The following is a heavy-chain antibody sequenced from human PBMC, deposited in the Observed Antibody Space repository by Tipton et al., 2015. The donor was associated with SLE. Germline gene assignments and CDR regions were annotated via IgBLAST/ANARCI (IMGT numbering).Heavy chain of an antibody. Sequence: TLSLTCTVSGGSVSSGSYYWSWIRQPPGKGLEWIGYIYYSGSTNYNPSLKSRVTISVDTSKNQFSLKLSSVTAADTAVYYCARDSEGGGAFDIWGQGTRVTVSS. V-gene: IGHV4-61*01. D-gene: IGHD3-16*01. CDR3: ARDSEGGGAFDI. CDR2: IYYSGST. J-gene: IGHJ3*02. CDR1: GGSVSSGSYY.